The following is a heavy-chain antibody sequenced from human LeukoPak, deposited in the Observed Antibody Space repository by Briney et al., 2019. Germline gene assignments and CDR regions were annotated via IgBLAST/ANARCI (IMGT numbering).Heavy chain of an antibody. CDR2: IRSKPNSYTT. D-gene: IGHD2-15*01. CDR1: GFTFSGSY. V-gene: IGHV3-73*01. J-gene: IGHJ4*02. Sequence: PGGSLRLSCAASGFTFSGSYMHWVRQASGKGLEWVGFIRSKPNSYTTVYAASVKGRFTISRDDSNNTAYLQMNSLKAEDTAVYYCTRQECSGGSCSYVDYWGQGALVTVSS. CDR3: TRQECSGGSCSYVDY.